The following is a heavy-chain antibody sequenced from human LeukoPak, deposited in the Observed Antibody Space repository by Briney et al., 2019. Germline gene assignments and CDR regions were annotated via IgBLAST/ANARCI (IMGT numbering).Heavy chain of an antibody. V-gene: IGHV3-7*01. CDR1: GFTFTSYW. J-gene: IGHJ4*02. CDR2: IKHDGSEQ. Sequence: GGSLRLSCAASGFTFTSYWMSWMRQAQGKGLQWVANIKHDGSEQYYVDSVKGRFTISRDNAKNSLYLQMNSLGVEDTAVYYCKSGGAAPGRFDYWGQGVLVTVSS. CDR3: KSGGAAPGRFDY. D-gene: IGHD6-13*01.